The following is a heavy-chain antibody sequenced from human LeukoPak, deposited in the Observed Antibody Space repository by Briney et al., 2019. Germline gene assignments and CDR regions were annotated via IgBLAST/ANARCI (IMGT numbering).Heavy chain of an antibody. V-gene: IGHV4-39*07. J-gene: IGHJ4*02. CDR2: IDYSGNT. CDR1: HDSSYSSIYY. D-gene: IGHD6-19*01. Sequence: SETLSLTCAVSHDSSYSSIYYWGWVRQPPGKGLEWIGTIDYSGNTYYNPSRKSRATISTDTSRSQFSLNLSSVTAADTAVYYCAREYTLYRSGWFLDYWGQGTVVTVSS. CDR3: AREYTLYRSGWFLDY.